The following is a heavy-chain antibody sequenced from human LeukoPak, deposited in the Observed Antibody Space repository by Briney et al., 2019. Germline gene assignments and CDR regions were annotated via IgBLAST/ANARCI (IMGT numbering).Heavy chain of an antibody. D-gene: IGHD5-12*01. CDR1: GYSFTSYA. J-gene: IGHJ6*03. V-gene: IGHV1-3*01. CDR3: ARDPRGGYDVGVLYYMDV. Sequence: GASVKVSCKASGYSFTSYAMHWVRQAPGQRLEWMGWINAGNGNTKNSQKFQGRVTITRDTSASTAYMELSSLRSEDTAVYYCARDPRGGYDVGVLYYMDVWGKGTTVTVSS. CDR2: INAGNGNT.